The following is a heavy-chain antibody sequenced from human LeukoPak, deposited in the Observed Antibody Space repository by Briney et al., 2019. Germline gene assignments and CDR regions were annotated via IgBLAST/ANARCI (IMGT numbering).Heavy chain of an antibody. D-gene: IGHD3-10*01. CDR2: IYYSGST. CDR1: GGSISSSTY. J-gene: IGHJ4*02. V-gene: IGHV4-39*01. CDR3: ARLVGAPQVYYFDY. Sequence: SETLSLTCNVSGGSISSSTYWAWIRQPPGKGLEWIGTIYYSGSTYYNPPLKSRVTISVDTSKNHFSLRLSSVTAADTAVYYCARLVGAPQVYYFDYWGQGTLVTVSS.